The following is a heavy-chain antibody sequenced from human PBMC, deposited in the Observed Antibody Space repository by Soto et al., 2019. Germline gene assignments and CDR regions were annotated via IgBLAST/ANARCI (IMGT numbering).Heavy chain of an antibody. V-gene: IGHV3-30-3*01. J-gene: IGHJ4*02. Sequence: QVQLVESGGGVVQPGRSLRLSCAASGFTFSSYAMHWVRQAPGKGLEWVAVISYDGSNKYYADSVKGRFTISRDNPKNALYLQMNSLRAEDTAVYYCAREALAVAGPFDYWGQGTLVTVSS. CDR1: GFTFSSYA. CDR3: AREALAVAGPFDY. D-gene: IGHD6-19*01. CDR2: ISYDGSNK.